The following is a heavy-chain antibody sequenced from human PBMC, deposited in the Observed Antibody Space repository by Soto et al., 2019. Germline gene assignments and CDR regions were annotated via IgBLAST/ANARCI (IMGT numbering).Heavy chain of an antibody. Sequence: GGSLRLSCAASGFNFSNAWMNWVRQAPGKGLEWVGRIKSKTDGGTTDYAAPVKGRFTISRDDSKNTLYLQMNSLKTEDTAVYYCTTANLPLGYCSSTSCNAEYFQHWGQGTLVTVSS. CDR1: GFNFSNAW. J-gene: IGHJ1*01. V-gene: IGHV3-15*07. CDR2: IKSKTDGGTT. CDR3: TTANLPLGYCSSTSCNAEYFQH. D-gene: IGHD2-2*03.